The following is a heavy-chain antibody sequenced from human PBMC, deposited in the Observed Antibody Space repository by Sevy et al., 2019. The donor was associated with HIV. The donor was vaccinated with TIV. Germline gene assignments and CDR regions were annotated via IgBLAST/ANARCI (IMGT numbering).Heavy chain of an antibody. D-gene: IGHD2-21*01. J-gene: IGHJ3*01. CDR1: GGSIRRYY. CDR3: ARVFDSEGAFDL. CDR2: IYNSGNT. V-gene: IGHV4-59*13. Sequence: SETLSITCTVSGGSIRRYYWSWIRQPPGKGLEWIGYIYNSGNTNYNPSLKSRVTISVDTSKNQFSLRLSSVTAADTAVYYCARVFDSEGAFDLRGQGTMVTVSS.